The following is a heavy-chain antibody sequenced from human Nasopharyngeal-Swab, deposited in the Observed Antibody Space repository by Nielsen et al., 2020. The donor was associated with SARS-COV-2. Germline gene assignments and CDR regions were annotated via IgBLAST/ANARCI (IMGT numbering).Heavy chain of an antibody. D-gene: IGHD5-12*01. CDR1: GFTVSNNY. CDR2: ISGSGGST. CDR3: AKDRDSGDDSDDYYHYYGMDV. Sequence: GGSLRLSCEASGFTVSNNYMNWVRQAPGKGLEWVSAISGSGGSTYYADSVKGRFTISRDNSKNTVNLQMNSLRVEDTAIYYCAKDRDSGDDSDDYYHYYGMDVWGQGTTVTVFS. J-gene: IGHJ6*02. V-gene: IGHV3-23*01.